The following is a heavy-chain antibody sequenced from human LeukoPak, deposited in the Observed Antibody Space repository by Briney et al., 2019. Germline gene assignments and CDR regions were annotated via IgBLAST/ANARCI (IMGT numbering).Heavy chain of an antibody. CDR1: GFTFSSYG. Sequence: GGSLRLSCAASGFTFSSYGMHWVRQAPGKGLEWVAFIRYDGSNKYYADSVKGRFTISRDNAKNSLYLRMNSLRAEDTAVYYCARDNTEYDFCSAPLRYYYYYMDVWGKGTTVTVSS. D-gene: IGHD3/OR15-3a*01. V-gene: IGHV3-30*02. CDR2: IRYDGSNK. J-gene: IGHJ6*03. CDR3: ARDNTEYDFCSAPLRYYYYYMDV.